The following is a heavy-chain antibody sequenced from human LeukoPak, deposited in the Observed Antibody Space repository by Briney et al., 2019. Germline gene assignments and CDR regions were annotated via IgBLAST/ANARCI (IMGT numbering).Heavy chain of an antibody. V-gene: IGHV1-46*01. CDR3: ARAEVIVGTTGFDY. Sequence: ASVKVSCKASGYTFISYYMHWVRQAPGQGLEWMGIINPSGGSTNYAQKFQGRVTMTRDTSTSTIYMELSSLRSEDTAVYYCARAEVIVGTTGFDYWGQGTLVTVSS. CDR1: GYTFISYY. J-gene: IGHJ4*02. D-gene: IGHD1-26*01. CDR2: INPSGGST.